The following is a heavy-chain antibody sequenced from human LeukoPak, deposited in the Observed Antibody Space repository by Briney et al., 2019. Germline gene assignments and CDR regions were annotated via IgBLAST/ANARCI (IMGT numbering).Heavy chain of an antibody. J-gene: IGHJ4*02. D-gene: IGHD3-10*01. CDR1: GFVVSTNY. V-gene: IGHV3-53*01. CDR2: IYKDGRT. CDR3: ARDSSGSFDY. Sequence: PGGSLRLSCAASGFVVSTNYMTWVRQPPGKGLEWVSVIYKDGRTFYTDSVKGRFTISRDNSKNTVYLQMSSLRVEDTAVYYCARDSSGSFDYWGQGTLVTVSS.